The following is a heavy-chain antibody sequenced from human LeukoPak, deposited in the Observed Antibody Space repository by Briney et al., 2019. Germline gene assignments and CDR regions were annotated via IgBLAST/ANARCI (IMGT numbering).Heavy chain of an antibody. V-gene: IGHV3-48*03. CDR2: ISSSGSTI. J-gene: IGHJ4*02. CDR3: ARVSLGLDY. CDR1: GFTFSSYE. Sequence: GGSLRLSCAASGFTFSSYEMNWVRQAPGKGLEWVSYISSSGSTIYYADSVKGRFTISRDNAENSLYLQMNSLRAEDTAVYYCARVSLGLDYWGQGTLVTVSS.